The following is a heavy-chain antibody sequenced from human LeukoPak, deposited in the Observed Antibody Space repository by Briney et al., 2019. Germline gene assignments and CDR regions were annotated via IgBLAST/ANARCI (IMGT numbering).Heavy chain of an antibody. V-gene: IGHV4-34*01. Sequence: SETLSLTCAVYGGSFSGYYWSWIRQPPGKGLEWIGEINHSGSTNYNPSLKSRVTISVDTSKNQFSLKLSSVTAADTAVYYCARGADLSAYYFDYWGQGTLVTVSP. CDR3: ARGADLSAYYFDY. CDR2: INHSGST. CDR1: GGSFSGYY. J-gene: IGHJ4*02. D-gene: IGHD2-21*02.